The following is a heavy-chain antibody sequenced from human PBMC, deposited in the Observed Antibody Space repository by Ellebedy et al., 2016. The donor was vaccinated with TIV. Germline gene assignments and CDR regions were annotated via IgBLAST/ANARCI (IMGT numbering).Heavy chain of an antibody. Sequence: MPSETLSLTCTVSGGSISSYYWSWIRQPPGKGLEWIGYIYYSGTTNYNPSFQSRVTISVDSSKNQFSLKLSSVSAADTAVYYCASGVPATTGHFYYYGMGVWGQGTTVTVSS. CDR1: GGSISSYY. J-gene: IGHJ6*02. V-gene: IGHV4-59*01. CDR3: ASGVPATTGHFYYYGMGV. CDR2: IYYSGTT. D-gene: IGHD1-1*01.